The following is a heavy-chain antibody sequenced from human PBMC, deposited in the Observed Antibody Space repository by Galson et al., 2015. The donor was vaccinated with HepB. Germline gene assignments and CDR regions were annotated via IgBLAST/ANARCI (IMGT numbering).Heavy chain of an antibody. CDR3: AREGFSAYDPRIRYFDC. V-gene: IGHV3-21*01. J-gene: IGHJ4*02. D-gene: IGHD5-12*01. Sequence: SLRLSCAASGFTFSTYRMNWVRQAPGKGLEWVSSISTGSSHKYSADSVRGRFTISRDNAKNSLFLQMNNLRAEDTALYYCAREGFSAYDPRIRYFDCWGQGTLVTVSS. CDR2: ISTGSSHK. CDR1: GFTFSTYR.